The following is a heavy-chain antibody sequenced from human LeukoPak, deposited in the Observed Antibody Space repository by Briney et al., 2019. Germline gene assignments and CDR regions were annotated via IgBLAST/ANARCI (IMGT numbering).Heavy chain of an antibody. CDR2: ISSSSSYI. J-gene: IGHJ6*02. D-gene: IGHD6-13*01. CDR3: ARDLHRIAAAGTSRPGEYYYYYGMDV. V-gene: IGHV3-21*01. Sequence: GRSLRLSCAASGFTFSSYSMNWVRQAPGKGLEWVSSISSSSSYIYYADSVKGRFTISRDNAKNSLYLQMNSLRAEDTAVYYCARDLHRIAAAGTSRPGEYYYYYGMDVWGQGTTVTVSS. CDR1: GFTFSSYS.